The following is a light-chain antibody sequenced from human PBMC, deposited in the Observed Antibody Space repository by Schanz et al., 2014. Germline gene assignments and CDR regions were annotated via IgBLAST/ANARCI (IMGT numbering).Light chain of an antibody. CDR1: QSVSSNY. V-gene: IGKV3-20*01. Sequence: EVVLTQSPGTLSLSPGERATLSCRASQSVSSNYLAWYQHKPGQGPRLLIYGAFDRATGIPDRFSGSGSGTVFTLTISRLEPEDFAVYYCQQYSKSPLTFGGGTKVEI. CDR2: GAF. J-gene: IGKJ4*01. CDR3: QQYSKSPLT.